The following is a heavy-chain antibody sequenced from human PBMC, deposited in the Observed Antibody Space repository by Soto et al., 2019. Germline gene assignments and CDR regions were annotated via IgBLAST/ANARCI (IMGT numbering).Heavy chain of an antibody. CDR1: GGSFSGYY. CDR2: INHSGNT. Sequence: ASETLSLTCAVYGGSFSGYYWSWIRQPPGKGLEWIGEINHSGNTNYNPSLKSRVTISVDTSKNQFSLKLSSVTAADTAVYYCALLYSSSSFYYYGMDVWGQGTTVTVSS. J-gene: IGHJ6*02. V-gene: IGHV4-34*01. CDR3: ALLYSSSSFYYYGMDV. D-gene: IGHD6-6*01.